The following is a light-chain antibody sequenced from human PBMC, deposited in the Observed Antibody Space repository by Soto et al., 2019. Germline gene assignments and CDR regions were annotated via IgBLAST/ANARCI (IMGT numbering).Light chain of an antibody. CDR3: QQSYTTVRS. Sequence: DIQMTQSPSSLSASVGDRVTISCRASQSISNFLNWYQQKPGKAPQLLIYAASRLQSGVPPRFSGSGAGTDFTLTISSLQPEAFATYFCQQSYTTVRSFGGGTKVE. CDR2: AAS. J-gene: IGKJ4*01. CDR1: QSISNF. V-gene: IGKV1-39*01.